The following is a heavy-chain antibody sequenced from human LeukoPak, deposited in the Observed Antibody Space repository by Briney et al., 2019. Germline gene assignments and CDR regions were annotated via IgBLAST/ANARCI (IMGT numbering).Heavy chain of an antibody. J-gene: IGHJ5*02. D-gene: IGHD6-13*01. CDR3: ARHLYSSSMYGWFDP. V-gene: IGHV4-39*01. CDR1: GGSISCSSYY. Sequence: PSETLSLTCTVSGGSISCSSYYWGWIRQPPGKGLEWIGSIYYSGSTYYNPSLKSRVTISVDTSKNQFSLKLSSVTAADTAVYYCARHLYSSSMYGWFDPWGQGTLVTVSS. CDR2: IYYSGST.